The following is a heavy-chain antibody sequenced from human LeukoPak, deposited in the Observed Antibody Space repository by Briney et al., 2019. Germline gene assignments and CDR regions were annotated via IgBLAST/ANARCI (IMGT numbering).Heavy chain of an antibody. Sequence: GGSLRLSCAASGFTFDDYGMSWVRQAPGKGLEWVSGINWNGGSTGYADSVKGRFTISRDNAKNSLYLQMNSLRAEDTALYYCAREPHRGYSGYNDYWGQGTLVTVSS. J-gene: IGHJ4*02. D-gene: IGHD5-12*01. V-gene: IGHV3-20*04. CDR1: GFTFDDYG. CDR3: AREPHRGYSGYNDY. CDR2: INWNGGST.